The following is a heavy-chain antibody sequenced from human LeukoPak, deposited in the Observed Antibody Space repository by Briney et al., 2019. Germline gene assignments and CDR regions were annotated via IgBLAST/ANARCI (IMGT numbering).Heavy chain of an antibody. J-gene: IGHJ3*02. CDR3: AKRDTAMVTDAFDI. CDR2: ISSSGSTI. Sequence: PGGSLRLSCAASGFTFSSYEMNWVRQAPGKGLEWVSYISSSGSTIYYADSVKGRFTISRDNAKNSLYLQMNSLRAEDTAVYYCAKRDTAMVTDAFDIWGQGTMVTVSS. D-gene: IGHD5-18*01. CDR1: GFTFSSYE. V-gene: IGHV3-48*03.